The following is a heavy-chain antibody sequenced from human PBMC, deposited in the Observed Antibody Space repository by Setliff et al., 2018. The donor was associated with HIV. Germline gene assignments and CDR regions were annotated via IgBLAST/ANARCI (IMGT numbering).Heavy chain of an antibody. V-gene: IGHV5-51*01. Sequence: PGESLKISCQGSGCDLVSFWLGWARQVPGKGLEWMGIIYPVDSNTTYSPSFRGLVTISADTSITTAYLHLNGLRASDTAIYYCPLGSDGGKHWGRGTSVTVSS. CDR3: PLGSDGGKH. D-gene: IGHD2-15*01. J-gene: IGHJ4*02. CDR2: IYPVDSNT. CDR1: GCDLVSFW.